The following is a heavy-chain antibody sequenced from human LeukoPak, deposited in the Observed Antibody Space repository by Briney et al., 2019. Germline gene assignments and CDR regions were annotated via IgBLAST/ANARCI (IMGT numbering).Heavy chain of an antibody. CDR1: GGSISSYY. D-gene: IGHD2-2*01. V-gene: IGHV4-59*08. Sequence: SETLSLTCTVSGGSISSYYWSWIRQPAGKGLEWIGYIYYSGSTNYNPSLKSRVTISVDTSKNQFSLKLSSVTAADTAVYYCARPRYCSSTSCYELDPWGQGTLVTVSS. CDR2: IYYSGST. CDR3: ARPRYCSSTSCYELDP. J-gene: IGHJ5*02.